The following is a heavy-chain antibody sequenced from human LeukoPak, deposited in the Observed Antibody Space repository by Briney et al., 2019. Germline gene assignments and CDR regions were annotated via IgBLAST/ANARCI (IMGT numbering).Heavy chain of an antibody. V-gene: IGHV1-2*02. CDR2: INPNSGDT. D-gene: IGHD6-19*01. Sequence: ASVKVSCKASGYTFTGYYMHWVRQAPGQGLEWMGWINPNSGDTNYAQKFQGRVTMTRDTSISTAYMELSRLRSDDTAVYYCARDKSGNSGWYSYFDYWGQGTLVSVSS. CDR3: ARDKSGNSGWYSYFDY. CDR1: GYTFTGYY. J-gene: IGHJ4*02.